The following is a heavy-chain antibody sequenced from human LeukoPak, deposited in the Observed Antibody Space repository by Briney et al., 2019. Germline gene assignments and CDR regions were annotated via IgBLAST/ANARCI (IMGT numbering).Heavy chain of an antibody. Sequence: RGGSVSPSCAASGFTFSSYEMNWVRQAPGKGLEWVSYISRSTSTIYYADSVKGRFTIAGDNAKNSLYLQMNSLRAEDTAVYCCASATYYYDSSGCPLLNYWGQGTLVTVSS. CDR2: ISRSTSTI. J-gene: IGHJ4*02. CDR3: ASATYYYDSSGCPLLNY. D-gene: IGHD3-22*01. V-gene: IGHV3-48*03. CDR1: GFTFSSYE.